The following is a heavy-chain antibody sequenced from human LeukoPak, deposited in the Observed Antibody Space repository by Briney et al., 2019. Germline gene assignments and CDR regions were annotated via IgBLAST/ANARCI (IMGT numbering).Heavy chain of an antibody. J-gene: IGHJ4*02. CDR3: ARDISGYDYFDY. V-gene: IGHV4-34*01. CDR2: MNHSGST. CDR1: GGSFSGYY. Sequence: PSETLSLTCAVYGGSFSGYYWSWIRQPPGKGLEWIGEMNHSGSTNYNPSLKSRVTISVDTSKNQFSLKLSSVTAADTAVYYCARDISGYDYFDYWGQGTLVTVSS. D-gene: IGHD5-12*01.